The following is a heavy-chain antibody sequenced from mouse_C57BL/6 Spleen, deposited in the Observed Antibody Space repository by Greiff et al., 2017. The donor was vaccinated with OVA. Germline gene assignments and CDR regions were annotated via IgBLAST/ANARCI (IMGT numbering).Heavy chain of an antibody. D-gene: IGHD3-2*02. J-gene: IGHJ2*01. CDR1: GYTFTDYY. V-gene: IGHV1-19*01. CDR2: LNPYNGGT. Sequence: VQLQQSGPVLVKPGASVKMSCKASGYTFTDYYMNWVKQSHGKSLEWIGVLNPYNGGTSYNQKFKGKATLTVDKSSSTAYMELNSLTSEDSAVYYCARTAQATSFDYWGQGTTLTVSS. CDR3: ARTAQATSFDY.